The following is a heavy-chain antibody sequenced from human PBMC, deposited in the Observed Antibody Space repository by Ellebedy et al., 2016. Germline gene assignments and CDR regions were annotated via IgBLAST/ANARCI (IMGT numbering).Heavy chain of an antibody. CDR1: GFTFRSYW. D-gene: IGHD2-15*01. CDR3: AGGWYPDY. V-gene: IGHV3-74*01. Sequence: GESLKISCAASGFTFRSYWMHWVRQVPGKGLVWVSRISSDGSSSIYADSVKGRFTFSRDNAKNTLYLQMNSLRAEDTAIYYCAGGWYPDYWGQGTLVTVSS. J-gene: IGHJ4*02. CDR2: ISSDGSSS.